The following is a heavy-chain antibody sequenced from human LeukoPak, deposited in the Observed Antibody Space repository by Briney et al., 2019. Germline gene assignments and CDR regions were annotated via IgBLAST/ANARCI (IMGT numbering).Heavy chain of an antibody. CDR2: IWSDGTNQ. CDR1: KFTFSHYG. D-gene: IGHD4-11*01. V-gene: IGHV3-33*06. CDR3: AKDAQRGFDYSNSLEY. Sequence: PGRSPRLSCAASKFTFSHYGMHWVRQAPGKGLQWVAVIWSDGTNQYYADSVKGRFTISRDNSNKMVYLQMNSLRADDTGVYYCAKDAQRGFDYSNSLEYWGQGALVIVSS. J-gene: IGHJ4*02.